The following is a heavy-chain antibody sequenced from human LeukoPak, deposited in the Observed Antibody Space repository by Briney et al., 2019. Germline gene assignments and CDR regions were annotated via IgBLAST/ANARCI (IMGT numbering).Heavy chain of an antibody. CDR1: GFTFSDYS. D-gene: IGHD4-11*01. V-gene: IGHV3-7*04. CDR2: IKSDGSEK. Sequence: PGGSLRLSCAASGFTFSDYSMNWVRQAPGKGLEWVAHIKSDGSEKYYVDSVKGRFTISRDNAKNSLYLPMNSLRAEDTAVYYCARNSRYSFDIWGQGTMVTVSS. J-gene: IGHJ3*02. CDR3: ARNSRYSFDI.